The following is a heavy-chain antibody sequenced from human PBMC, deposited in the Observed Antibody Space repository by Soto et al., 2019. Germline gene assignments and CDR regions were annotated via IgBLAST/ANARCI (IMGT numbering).Heavy chain of an antibody. CDR3: SKGGSTPP. D-gene: IGHD3-10*01. V-gene: IGHV3-23*01. J-gene: IGHJ5*02. CDR2: VTSTGSTA. Sequence: EVQLSESGGGLVQPGGSLRLSCAASGFTFSSYDMNWVRQAPGKGLEWVSAVTSTGSTAYYADSVKGRFTIARENSKNSLYLQMNSLRVEDTAVYYCSKGGSTPPWGQGTLGNVSS. CDR1: GFTFSSYD.